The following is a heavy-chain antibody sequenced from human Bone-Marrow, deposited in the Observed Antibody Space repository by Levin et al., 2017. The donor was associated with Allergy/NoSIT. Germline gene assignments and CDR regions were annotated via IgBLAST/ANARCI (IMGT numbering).Heavy chain of an antibody. CDR2: IYYSGNT. J-gene: IGHJ4*02. Sequence: SQTLSLTCRLSGGSISTGGFHWSWVRQRPGKGLEWIGYIYYSGNTYYNPSLLSRLSISIDTSKNQFSLRLTSVTAADTAVYYCAREDGYVFDYWGQGTLVTVSS. V-gene: IGHV4-31*03. D-gene: IGHD5-24*01. CDR3: AREDGYVFDY. CDR1: GGSISTGGFH.